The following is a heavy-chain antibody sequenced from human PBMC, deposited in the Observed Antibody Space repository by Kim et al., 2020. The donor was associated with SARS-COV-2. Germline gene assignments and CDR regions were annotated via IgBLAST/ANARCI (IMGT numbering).Heavy chain of an antibody. D-gene: IGHD6-25*01. J-gene: IGHJ6*02. CDR1: GYTLTRYA. Sequence: ASVKVSCKASGYTLTRYAIHWVRQAPGQRPEWRGWINAGNGNAKYSQKFQGGVTISRDSSASTAYIELTSLRSEDTAVYFCASSSGNERDHFYGMDVWCQGTTVTVSS. V-gene: IGHV1-3*01. CDR3: ASSSGNERDHFYGMDV. CDR2: INAGNGNA.